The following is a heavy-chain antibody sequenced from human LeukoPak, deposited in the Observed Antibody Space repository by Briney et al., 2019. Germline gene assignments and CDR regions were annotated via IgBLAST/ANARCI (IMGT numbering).Heavy chain of an antibody. CDR3: AKDLEPSDYYGSGSDY. J-gene: IGHJ4*02. V-gene: IGHV3-30*18. CDR1: GFTFSSYG. CDR2: ISYDGSNK. D-gene: IGHD3-10*01. Sequence: GRSLRLSCAASGFTFSSYGMHWVRQAPGKGLEWVAVISYDGSNKYYADSVKGRFTISRDNSKSTLYLQMNSLRAEDTAVYYCAKDLEPSDYYGSGSDYWGQGTLVTVSS.